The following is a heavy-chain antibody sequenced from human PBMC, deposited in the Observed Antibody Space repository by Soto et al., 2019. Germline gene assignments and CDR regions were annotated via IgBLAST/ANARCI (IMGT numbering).Heavy chain of an antibody. CDR2: IGGGDT. Sequence: PGWSLRLSCASSVFTFNTYAMSWVRQAPGKGLEWVSGIGGGDTHYADSVTGRFTISRDDSKSMVFLQMNSLRAEDTAVYYCVKDRMSYNAVWDPFDVWGQGTLVTVSS. D-gene: IGHD3-10*01. V-gene: IGHV3-23*01. CDR3: VKDRMSYNAVWDPFDV. CDR1: VFTFNTYA. J-gene: IGHJ3*01.